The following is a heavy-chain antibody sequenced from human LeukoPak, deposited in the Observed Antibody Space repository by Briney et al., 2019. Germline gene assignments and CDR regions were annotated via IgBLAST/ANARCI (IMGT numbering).Heavy chain of an antibody. CDR3: AGQIWLGELFAQY. Sequence: GGSLRLSCAASGFTFSSYAMSWVRQAPGKGLVWVSRINSDGSSTDYADSVKGRFTISRDNAKNTLYLQMNSLRVEDTAVYYCAGQIWLGELFAQYWGQGTLVTVSS. V-gene: IGHV3-74*01. CDR1: GFTFSSYA. D-gene: IGHD3-10*01. CDR2: INSDGSST. J-gene: IGHJ4*02.